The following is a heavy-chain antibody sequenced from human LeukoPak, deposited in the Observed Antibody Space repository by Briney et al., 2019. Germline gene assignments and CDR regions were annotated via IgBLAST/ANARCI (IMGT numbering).Heavy chain of an antibody. D-gene: IGHD6-6*01. J-gene: IGHJ4*02. CDR3: AKRRGGSSSGSDDY. Sequence: GGSLRLSCAASGFAVGDSYMTWVRQAPGKGLEWVSAISGSGGSTYYADSVKGRFTISRDNSKNTLYLQMNSLRAEDTAVYYCAKRRGGSSSGSDDYWGQGTLVTVSS. V-gene: IGHV3-23*01. CDR1: GFAVGDSY. CDR2: ISGSGGST.